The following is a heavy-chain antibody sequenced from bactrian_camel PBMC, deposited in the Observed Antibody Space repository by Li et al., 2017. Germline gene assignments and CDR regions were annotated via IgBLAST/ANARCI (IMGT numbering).Heavy chain of an antibody. J-gene: IGHJ4*01. V-gene: IGHV3S53*01. CDR1: ADAYKINC. CDR3: ATRTYCAATNWLAMVQWKN. Sequence: HVQLVESGGGPVQAGGSLRLACAASADAYKINCIGWFRQAPGREREGVAVISPQRGVSYYADSVLGRFTISHDDTKRTVYLQMDNLKLEDTAMYFCATRTYCAATNWLAMVQWKNWGQGTQVTVS. D-gene: IGHD7*01. CDR2: ISPQRGVS.